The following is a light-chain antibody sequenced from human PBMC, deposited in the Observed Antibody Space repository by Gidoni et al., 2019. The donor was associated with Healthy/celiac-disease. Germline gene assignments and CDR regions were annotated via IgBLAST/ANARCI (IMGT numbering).Light chain of an antibody. J-gene: IGLJ3*02. CDR1: SGHSSYI. Sequence: QPVLTQSSSASASLGSSVKLTCTLSSGHSSYIIAGHQQQPGKAPRYLMKLEGSGSYNKGIGVPYRVSGSSSSADLDITNPNSEAEDDADYDCEIGEMNTVVFGGGTKLTVL. V-gene: IGLV4-60*03. CDR2: LEGSGSY. CDR3: EIGEMNTVV.